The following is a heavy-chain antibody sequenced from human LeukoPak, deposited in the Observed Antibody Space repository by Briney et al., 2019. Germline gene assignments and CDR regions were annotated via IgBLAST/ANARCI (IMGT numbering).Heavy chain of an antibody. CDR1: GGSISSYY. CDR2: IYYSGST. CDR3: ARVDGSSWYAIDY. Sequence: SETLSLTCTVSGGSISSYYWSWIRQPPGKGLEWIGYIYYSGSTNYNPSLKSRVTISVDTSKNQFSLKLSSVTAADTAVYYCARVDGSSWYAIDYWGQGTLVTVSS. D-gene: IGHD6-13*01. V-gene: IGHV4-59*01. J-gene: IGHJ4*02.